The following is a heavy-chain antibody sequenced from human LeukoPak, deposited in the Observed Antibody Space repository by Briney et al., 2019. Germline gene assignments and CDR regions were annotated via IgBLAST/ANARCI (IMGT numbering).Heavy chain of an antibody. J-gene: IGHJ5*02. V-gene: IGHV1-8*01. Sequence: GASVKVPCKASGYTFTSYDINWVRQATGQGLEWMGWMNPNSGNTGYAQKFQGRVTMTRNTSISTAYMELSSLRSEDTAVYYCARDVRGRILTGGLHEGFDPWGQGTLVTVSS. CDR3: ARDVRGRILTGGLHEGFDP. CDR1: GYTFTSYD. CDR2: MNPNSGNT. D-gene: IGHD3-9*01.